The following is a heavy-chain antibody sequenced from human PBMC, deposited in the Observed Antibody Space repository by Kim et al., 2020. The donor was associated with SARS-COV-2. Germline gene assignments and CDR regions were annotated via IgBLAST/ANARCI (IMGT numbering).Heavy chain of an antibody. D-gene: IGHD3-10*01. CDR3: TRTLSGSARGFDP. J-gene: IGHJ5*02. CDR1: GFAFNDHW. V-gene: IGHV3-7*05. CDR2: IKHDGSEK. Sequence: GGSLRLSCAACGFAFNDHWMTWIRQAPGKGLEWVAGIKHDGSEKLYADSVKGRFTISRDNAKTSLYLQMTYLRADDTAVYYCTRTLSGSARGFDPWGQG.